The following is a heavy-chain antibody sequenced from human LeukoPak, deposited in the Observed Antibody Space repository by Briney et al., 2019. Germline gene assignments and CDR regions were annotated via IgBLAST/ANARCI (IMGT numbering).Heavy chain of an antibody. CDR1: GGSISSSSYY. CDR2: IYYSGST. V-gene: IGHV4-39*01. J-gene: IGHJ5*02. CDR3: ARLWQNWFDP. Sequence: PSETLSLSCTVSGGSISSSSYYWGWIRQPPGKGLEWIGSIYYSGSTYYNPSLKSRVTISVDTSKNQFSLKLSSVTAADTAVSYCARLWQNWFDPWGQGTLVTVSS.